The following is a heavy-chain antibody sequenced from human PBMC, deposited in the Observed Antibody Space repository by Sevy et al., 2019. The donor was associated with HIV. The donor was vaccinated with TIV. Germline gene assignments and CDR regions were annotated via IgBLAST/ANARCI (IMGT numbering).Heavy chain of an antibody. CDR2: IYYSGST. CDR1: GGSISSSSYY. D-gene: IGHD3-22*01. J-gene: IGHJ3*02. CDR3: ARLVWDTMIVVVYDAFDI. V-gene: IGHV4-39*01. Sequence: SETLSLTCTVSGGSISSSSYYWGWIRQPPGKGLEWIGSIYYSGSTYYNPSLKSRVTISVDTSKNQFSLKLSSVTAADTAVYYCARLVWDTMIVVVYDAFDIWGQRTMVTVSS.